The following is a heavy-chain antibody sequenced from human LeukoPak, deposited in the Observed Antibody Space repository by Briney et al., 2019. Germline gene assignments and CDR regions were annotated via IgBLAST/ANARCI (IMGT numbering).Heavy chain of an antibody. Sequence: ASVKVSCKVSGYTLSELSMHWVRQAPGKGLEWMGGFDPEDGETIYAQKFQGRVTMTEDTSTDTAYMELSSLRSEDTAVYYCATDIVGATGGGFDYWGQGTLVTVSS. V-gene: IGHV1-24*01. J-gene: IGHJ4*02. CDR3: ATDIVGATGGGFDY. CDR2: FDPEDGET. CDR1: GYTLSELS. D-gene: IGHD1-26*01.